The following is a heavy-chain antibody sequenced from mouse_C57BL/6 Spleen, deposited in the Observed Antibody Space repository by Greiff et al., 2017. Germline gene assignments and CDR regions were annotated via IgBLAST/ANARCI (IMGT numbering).Heavy chain of an antibody. CDR1: GYTFTDYN. CDR3: ARGGLRYAMDY. CDR2: INPNTGGT. D-gene: IGHD1-1*01. V-gene: IGHV1-18*01. J-gene: IGHJ4*01. Sequence: EVKVVESGPELVKPGASVKIPCKASGYTFTDYNMDWVKQSHGKSLEWIGDINPNTGGTIYNQKFKGKATLTVDKSSSTAYMELRSLTSEDTAVYYCARGGLRYAMDYWGQGTSVTVSS.